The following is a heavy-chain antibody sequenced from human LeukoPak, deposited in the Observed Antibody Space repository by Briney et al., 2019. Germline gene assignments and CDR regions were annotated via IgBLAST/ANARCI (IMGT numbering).Heavy chain of an antibody. Sequence: SVKVSCKASGGTFSSYAISWVRQAPGQGLKWMGGIIPIFGTANYAQKFQGRVTITTDESTSTAYMELSSLRSEDTAVYYCARFDAYYYDSSGYYWAEYFQHWGQGTLVTVSS. V-gene: IGHV1-69*05. D-gene: IGHD3-22*01. CDR3: ARFDAYYYDSSGYYWAEYFQH. CDR1: GGTFSSYA. J-gene: IGHJ1*01. CDR2: IIPIFGTA.